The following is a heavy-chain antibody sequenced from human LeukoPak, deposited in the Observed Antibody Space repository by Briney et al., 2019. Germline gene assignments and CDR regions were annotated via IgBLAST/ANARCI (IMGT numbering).Heavy chain of an antibody. Sequence: ASVTVSCKASGYTFTGYYMHWVRQAPGQGLEWMGGFDPEDGETIYAQKFQGRVTMTKDTSTHTGYMELSSLRSDDTAVYYCTLQRISFLNYFDPWGQGTLVTVPS. CDR1: GYTFTGYY. D-gene: IGHD2/OR15-2a*01. J-gene: IGHJ5*02. V-gene: IGHV1-24*01. CDR3: TLQRISFLNYFDP. CDR2: FDPEDGET.